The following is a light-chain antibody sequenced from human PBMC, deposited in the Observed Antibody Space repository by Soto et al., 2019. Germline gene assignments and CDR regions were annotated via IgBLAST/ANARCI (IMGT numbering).Light chain of an antibody. CDR2: SNN. Sequence: QSVLTQPPSASGTPGQRVTISCSGSSSNIGSNTVNWYQQIPGTAPKLLLYSNNQRPSGVPDRFSGSKSGTSASLAISGLQSEDEADYYCAAWDDSLNAYFFGIGT. J-gene: IGLJ1*01. V-gene: IGLV1-44*01. CDR3: AAWDDSLNAYF. CDR1: SSNIGSNT.